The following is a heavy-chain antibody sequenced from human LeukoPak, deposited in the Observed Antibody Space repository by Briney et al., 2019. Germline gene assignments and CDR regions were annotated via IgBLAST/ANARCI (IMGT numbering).Heavy chain of an antibody. V-gene: IGHV4-34*01. CDR1: GGSISSYY. CDR2: INHSGST. Sequence: TSETLSLTCTVSGGSISSYYWSWIRQPPGKGLEWIGEINHSGSTNYNPSLKSRVTISVDTSKNQFSLKLSSVTAADTAVYYCARHARRGSFDYWGQGALVTASA. D-gene: IGHD2-8*01. CDR3: ARHARRGSFDY. J-gene: IGHJ4*02.